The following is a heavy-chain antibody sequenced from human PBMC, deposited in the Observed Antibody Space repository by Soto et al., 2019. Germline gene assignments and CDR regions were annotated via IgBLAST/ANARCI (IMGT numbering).Heavy chain of an antibody. CDR1: GGSISSYY. V-gene: IGHV4-59*08. D-gene: IGHD1-26*01. J-gene: IGHJ6*03. Sequence: QVQLQESGPGLVKPSETLSLTCTVSGGSISSYYWSWIRQSPGNGLEWIAYIHYSGTTKYNPSLNSRASISSDSSKNQFSLKLSPVTAADTAVYYCAGTQDVGYMDVWGKGTTVSVS. CDR2: IHYSGTT. CDR3: AGTQDVGYMDV.